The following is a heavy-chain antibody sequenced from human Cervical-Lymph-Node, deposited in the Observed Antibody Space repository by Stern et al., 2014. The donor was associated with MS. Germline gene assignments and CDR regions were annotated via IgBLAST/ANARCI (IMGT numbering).Heavy chain of an antibody. Sequence: VQLLQSGAEVKKPGSSVKVSCKSSGGTFSSYAINWVRQAPGQGLEWMGGIIPILGTANQTQKFQGRLTIVADESTRTAYMELSGLTSEDTAVYFCARGLSIAAAGRLAYWGQGTLVSVSS. CDR1: GGTFSSYA. CDR3: ARGLSIAAAGRLAY. CDR2: IIPILGTA. D-gene: IGHD6-13*01. J-gene: IGHJ4*02. V-gene: IGHV1-69*01.